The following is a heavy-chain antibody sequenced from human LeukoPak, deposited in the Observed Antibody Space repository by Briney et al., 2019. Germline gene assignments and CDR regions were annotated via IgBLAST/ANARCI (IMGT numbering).Heavy chain of an antibody. J-gene: IGHJ4*02. Sequence: GGSLRLSCSASGFTFSTFAMSWVRQAPGKGLEWLSAITGDGDYTYSADSVTGRFTISRDNSKNALFLQMHSLRAEDTAVYYCAKDILTYYYGSSSYYFDTWGQGTLVTVSS. CDR2: ITGDGDYT. D-gene: IGHD3-10*01. CDR1: GFTFSTFA. CDR3: AKDILTYYYGSSSYYFDT. V-gene: IGHV3-23*01.